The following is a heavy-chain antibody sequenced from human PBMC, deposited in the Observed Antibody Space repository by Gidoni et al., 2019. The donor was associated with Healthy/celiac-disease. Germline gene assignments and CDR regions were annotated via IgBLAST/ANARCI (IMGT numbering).Heavy chain of an antibody. CDR1: GFTFSSYA. Sequence: EVQLLESGGGLVQPGGSLRLSCAASGFTFSSYAMSWVRQAPGKGLEWVSAISGSGGSTYYADSVKGRFTISRDNSKNTLYLQMNSLRAEDTAVYYCAKDADSITMFEGAFDIWGQGTMVTVSS. D-gene: IGHD3-10*02. V-gene: IGHV3-23*01. J-gene: IGHJ3*02. CDR3: AKDADSITMFEGAFDI. CDR2: ISGSGGST.